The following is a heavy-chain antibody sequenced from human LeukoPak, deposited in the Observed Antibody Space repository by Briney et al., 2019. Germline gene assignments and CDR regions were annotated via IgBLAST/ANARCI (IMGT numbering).Heavy chain of an antibody. Sequence: GGSLRLSCAASGFTFSSYAMHWVRQAPGKGLEWVAVISYDGSNKYYADSVKGRFTISRDNSKNTLYLQMNSLRAEDTAVYYCAKVRGKEGFNWFDPWGQGTLVTVSS. CDR2: ISYDGSNK. CDR1: GFTFSSYA. V-gene: IGHV3-30-3*01. D-gene: IGHD3-10*01. J-gene: IGHJ5*02. CDR3: AKVRGKEGFNWFDP.